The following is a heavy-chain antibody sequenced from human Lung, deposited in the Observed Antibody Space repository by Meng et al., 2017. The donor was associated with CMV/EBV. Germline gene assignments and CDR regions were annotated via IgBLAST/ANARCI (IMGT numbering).Heavy chain of an antibody. V-gene: IGHV3-30*02. Sequence: GESXKISCAASGFPFDTYGMHWVRQAPGKRLEWVAFIRHDGSNKFYGDSVRGRFTISRDNSKNTPYVQMNSLRVEETAMYYCAKDQLLFGGPNAYFDDWGQGTLVTVSS. CDR1: GFPFDTYG. D-gene: IGHD3-16*01. CDR2: IRHDGSNK. J-gene: IGHJ4*02. CDR3: AKDQLLFGGPNAYFDD.